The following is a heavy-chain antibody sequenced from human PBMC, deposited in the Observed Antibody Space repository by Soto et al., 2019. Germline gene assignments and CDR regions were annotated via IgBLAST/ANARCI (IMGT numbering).Heavy chain of an antibody. D-gene: IGHD3-16*01. CDR3: ARDKVWGGFDI. CDR1: GYSFSNYN. CDR2: ISGYNGNT. Sequence: ASVKVSCKSSGYSFSNYNFCWVRQAPGQGLEWLGWISGYNGNTKYAQKFQGRVTMTTDSFTSTAYMELRSLRSDDTAVYYCARDKVWGGFDIPGQGTIVTVSS. J-gene: IGHJ3*02. V-gene: IGHV1-18*01.